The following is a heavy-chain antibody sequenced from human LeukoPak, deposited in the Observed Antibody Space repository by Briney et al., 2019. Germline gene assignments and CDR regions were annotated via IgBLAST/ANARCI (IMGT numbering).Heavy chain of an antibody. CDR3: ARDLPTGRGQQWLVYYYYYYGMDV. CDR1: GFTFSSYA. V-gene: IGHV3-23*01. Sequence: GGSLRLSCAASGFTFSSYAMSWVRQAPGKGLEWVSAISGRGGSTYYADSVKGRFTISRDNSKNTLYLQMNSLRAEDTAVYYCARDLPTGRGQQWLVYYYYYYGMDVWGQGTTVTVSS. D-gene: IGHD6-19*01. J-gene: IGHJ6*02. CDR2: ISGRGGST.